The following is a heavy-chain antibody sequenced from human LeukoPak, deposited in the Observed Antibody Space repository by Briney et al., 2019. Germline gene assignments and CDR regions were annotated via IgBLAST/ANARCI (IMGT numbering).Heavy chain of an antibody. D-gene: IGHD2-2*01. J-gene: IGHJ4*02. CDR3: ARHVTVVVPAARIDY. CDR1: GYSISSGYY. CDR2: IYHSGST. Sequence: SETLSLTCAVSGYSISSGYYWGWIRQPPGKGLEWIGSIYHSGSTYYNPSLKSRVTISVDTSNNQFSLRLSSVTAADTAVYYCARHVTVVVPAARIDYWGQGTLVTVSS. V-gene: IGHV4-38-2*01.